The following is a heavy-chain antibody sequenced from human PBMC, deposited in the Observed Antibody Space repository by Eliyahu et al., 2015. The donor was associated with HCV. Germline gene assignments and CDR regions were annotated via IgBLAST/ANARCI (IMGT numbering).Heavy chain of an antibody. V-gene: IGHV3-7*01. J-gene: IGHJ4*02. D-gene: IGHD4-23*01. CDR1: GFTFXTXL. Sequence: EVQLVESGGGLVQPGGSLXLSCAAXGFTFXTXLMTWVRQAPGKGLEWVAIXKXDVSEKYYVDSVKGRFTISRDNAKNSLYLQMNSLRVEDTAVYYCARGTYGGKTLSNDYWGQGTLVTVSP. CDR3: ARGTYGGKTLSNDY. CDR2: XKXDVSEK.